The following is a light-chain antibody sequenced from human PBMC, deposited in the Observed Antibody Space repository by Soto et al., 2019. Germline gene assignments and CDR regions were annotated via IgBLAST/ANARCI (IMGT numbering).Light chain of an antibody. V-gene: IGLV2-23*02. CDR1: GSDVGIYNI. CDR3: CSYAGSSTYV. Sequence: QSVLTQPRSVSGSPGQSVTISCTGTGSDVGIYNIVSWYQQLPGKAPRVLIYEVTKRPSGVSNRFSGSKSGNTASLTISGLQAEDEADYYCCSYAGSSTYVFGTGTKV. CDR2: EVT. J-gene: IGLJ1*01.